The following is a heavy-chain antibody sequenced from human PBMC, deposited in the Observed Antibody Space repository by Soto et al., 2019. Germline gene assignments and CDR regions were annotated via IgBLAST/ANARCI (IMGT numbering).Heavy chain of an antibody. D-gene: IGHD6-19*01. J-gene: IGHJ4*02. CDR2: INPNSGGT. Sequence: GXAVKVSCNASGYPFTGYYMHWGRQAPGQGLEWMGWINPNSGGTNYAQKFQGWVTMTRDTSISTAYMELSRLRSDDTAVYYCEREASSGWTHFDYWGQGTLVTVSS. V-gene: IGHV1-2*04. CDR3: EREASSGWTHFDY. CDR1: GYPFTGYY.